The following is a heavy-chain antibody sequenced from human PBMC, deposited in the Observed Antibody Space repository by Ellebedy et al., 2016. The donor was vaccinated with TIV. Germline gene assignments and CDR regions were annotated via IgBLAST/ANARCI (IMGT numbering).Heavy chain of an antibody. V-gene: IGHV3-30*18. J-gene: IGHJ4*02. Sequence: GESLKISCAASGFTFSNYGLHWVRQAPGKGLEWVSVISYDGSNKYYADSVKGRFTISRDNSKNTLYLQMNSLRAEDTAVYYCAKVADYYQDSSGFPDNWGQGTLVTVSS. CDR2: ISYDGSNK. CDR1: GFTFSNYG. D-gene: IGHD3-22*01. CDR3: AKVADYYQDSSGFPDN.